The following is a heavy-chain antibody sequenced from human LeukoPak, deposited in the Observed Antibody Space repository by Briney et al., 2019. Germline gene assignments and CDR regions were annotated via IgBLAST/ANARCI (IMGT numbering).Heavy chain of an antibody. CDR1: GYSFTSYW. CDR3: ARMIGLGEVSPYFDY. Sequence: GESLKISCKGSGYSFTSYWIAWVRQMPGEGLEWMGIIYPQDSDIRYSPPFQGQVTISADKSINTAYLQWSSLKASDTAMYYCARMIGLGEVSPYFDYWGQGTLVTVSS. V-gene: IGHV5-51*01. D-gene: IGHD3-16*02. J-gene: IGHJ4*02. CDR2: IYPQDSDI.